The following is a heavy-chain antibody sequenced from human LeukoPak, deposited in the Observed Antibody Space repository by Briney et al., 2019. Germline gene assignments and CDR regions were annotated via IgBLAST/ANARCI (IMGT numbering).Heavy chain of an antibody. Sequence: RSGGSLRLSCAASGFTFSSYAMSWVRQAPGKGLEWVSAISGSGGSTYYADSVTGRFTISRDNSKNTLYLQMNSLRAEDTAVYYCAKGGFVVVPAAKRRDFDYWGQGTLVTVSS. CDR1: GFTFSSYA. CDR3: AKGGFVVVPAAKRRDFDY. V-gene: IGHV3-23*01. CDR2: ISGSGGST. J-gene: IGHJ4*02. D-gene: IGHD2-2*01.